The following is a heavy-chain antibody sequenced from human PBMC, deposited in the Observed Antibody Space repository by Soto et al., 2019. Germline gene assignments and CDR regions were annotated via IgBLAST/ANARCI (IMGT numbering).Heavy chain of an antibody. D-gene: IGHD4-17*01. CDR2: IYYSGST. J-gene: IGHJ5*02. CDR1: GGSISSYY. Sequence: QVQLQESGPGLVKPSETLSLTCTVSGGSISSYYWSWIRQPPGKGLEWIGYIYYSGSTNYNPSLRRRVPKSVDTSKNQFSLKLSSVTAADTAVYYCVSSSLDGDLNWFDPWGQGTLVTVSS. CDR3: VSSSLDGDLNWFDP. V-gene: IGHV4-59*08.